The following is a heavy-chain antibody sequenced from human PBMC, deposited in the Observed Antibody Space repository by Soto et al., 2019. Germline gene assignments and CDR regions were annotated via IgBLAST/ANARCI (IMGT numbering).Heavy chain of an antibody. CDR3: AKDEGVVRCNYPTLDALDI. CDR2: ISGSGGSA. J-gene: IGHJ3*02. CDR1: GFTFANYA. V-gene: IGHV3-23*04. D-gene: IGHD4-4*01. Sequence: EVQLVESGGGLIQPGGSLTLSCAASGFTFANYAMSWVRQAPGKGLHWVSAISGSGGSASYVDSVKGRFFISRDNSKNTVYLQMNSLRAEDTAVYYCAKDEGVVRCNYPTLDALDIWGQGTTVTVSS.